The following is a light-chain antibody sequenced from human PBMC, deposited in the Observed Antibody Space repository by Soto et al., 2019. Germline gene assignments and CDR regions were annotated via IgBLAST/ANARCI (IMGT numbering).Light chain of an antibody. Sequence: EIDTTPSPASLSFSPWERPTLSSRASQSVKTFLVWYQQRPGQAPRLLIYGASSRATGIPDRFSGSGSGTDFTLTISRLEPEDFAVYYCQQYGSSPPITFGQGTRLEIK. J-gene: IGKJ5*01. CDR1: QSVKTF. V-gene: IGKV3-20*01. CDR3: QQYGSSPPIT. CDR2: GAS.